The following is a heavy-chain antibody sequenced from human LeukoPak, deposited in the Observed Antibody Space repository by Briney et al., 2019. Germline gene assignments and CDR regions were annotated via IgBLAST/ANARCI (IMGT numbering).Heavy chain of an antibody. CDR1: GFTFSSYT. Sequence: GGSLRLSCAASGFTFSSYTMNWVRQAPGKGLEWVLSISSSSSYIYYADSVKGRLTISRDNAKNSLYLQMNSLRAEDTAVYYCARDPTPRYCSGGSCYTHYGMDVWGQGTTVTVSS. CDR3: ARDPTPRYCSGGSCYTHYGMDV. CDR2: ISSSSSYI. D-gene: IGHD2-15*01. J-gene: IGHJ6*02. V-gene: IGHV3-21*01.